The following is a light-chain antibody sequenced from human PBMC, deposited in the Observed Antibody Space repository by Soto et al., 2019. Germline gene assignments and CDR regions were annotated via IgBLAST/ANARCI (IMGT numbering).Light chain of an antibody. CDR3: QQYGSSGT. CDR1: QSVANNF. J-gene: IGKJ1*01. Sequence: EIVLTQSPGTLSLSPGERATLFCRASQSVANNFLAWHQQKPGQTPRLLIYGASNRATGIPDRFSGSGSGTDFTLTISRLEPEDFAVYYCQQYGSSGTFGQGTKVDIK. CDR2: GAS. V-gene: IGKV3-20*01.